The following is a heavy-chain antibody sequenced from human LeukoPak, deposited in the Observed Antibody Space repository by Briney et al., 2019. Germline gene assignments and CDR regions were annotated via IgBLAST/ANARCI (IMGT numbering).Heavy chain of an antibody. CDR2: IKEDGSGS. J-gene: IGHJ4*02. CDR3: ARFPRDPWRFDY. V-gene: IGHV3-7*03. Sequence: GGSLRLSCVVSGFTFSSDWMTWVRQAPGKGLEWVANIKEDGSGSYYVDSVKGRFTISRDNTKNSLYLQMNSLRAEDTAVYYCARFPRDPWRFDYWGQGTLVSVSS. D-gene: IGHD5-12*01. CDR1: GFTFSSDW.